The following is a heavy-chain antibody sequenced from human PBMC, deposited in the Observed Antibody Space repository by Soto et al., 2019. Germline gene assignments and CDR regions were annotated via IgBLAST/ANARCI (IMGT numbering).Heavy chain of an antibody. CDR3: ARGGYGDY. J-gene: IGHJ4*02. CDR1: GYAFTNYG. D-gene: IGHD1-1*01. V-gene: IGHV1-18*01. CDR2: ISAQSGNT. Sequence: QVHLVQSGAEVKKPGASVKVSCKGSGYAFTNYGITWVRQAPGQGLEWMGWISAQSGNTNYAQKLQGRVTVTRDTSTSTAYMELRSLRSDDTSVYYFARGGYGDYWGQGALVPVSS.